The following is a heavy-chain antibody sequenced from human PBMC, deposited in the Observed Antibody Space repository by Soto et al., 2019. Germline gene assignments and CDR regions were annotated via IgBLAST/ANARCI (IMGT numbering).Heavy chain of an antibody. CDR2: INAGSGNT. CDR3: ARGLAADGA. D-gene: IGHD6-13*01. V-gene: IGHV1-3*01. CDR1: GYTFTHYA. J-gene: IGHJ5*02. Sequence: QVQLVQSGAEVKKPGASVKVSCTASGYTFTHYAIHWVRHAPGQRLEWMGFINAGSGNTKYSQTLQGRLTFTKDTSASTAYMDLSSLRSEDTARYYCARGLAADGAWGQGTLVTVSS.